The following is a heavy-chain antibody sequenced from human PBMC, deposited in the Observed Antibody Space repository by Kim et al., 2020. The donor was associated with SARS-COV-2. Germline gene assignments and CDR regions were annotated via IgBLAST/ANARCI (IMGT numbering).Heavy chain of an antibody. CDR3: ARAYYDSRFGYYGMDV. J-gene: IGHJ6*02. V-gene: IGHV4-59*13. CDR2: IYYSGST. D-gene: IGHD3-22*01. Sequence: SETLSLTCTVSGGSISSYYWSWIRQPPGKGLEWIGYIYYSGSTNYNPSLKSRVTISVDTSKNQFSLKLSSVTAADTAVYYCARAYYDSRFGYYGMDVWGQGTTVTVSS. CDR1: GGSISSYY.